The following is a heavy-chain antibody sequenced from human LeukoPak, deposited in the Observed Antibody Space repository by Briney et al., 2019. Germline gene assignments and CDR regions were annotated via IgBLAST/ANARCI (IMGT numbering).Heavy chain of an antibody. J-gene: IGHJ6*03. D-gene: IGHD5-18*01. Sequence: GGSLRLSCAASGFTFSSYWMSWVRQAPGKGLEWVANIKQDGSEKYYVDSVKGRFTISRDNSKNTLYLQMNSQRVEDTAVYYCAKDHGYSQIVDYYYMDVWGKGTTVTVSS. CDR1: GFTFSSYW. CDR3: AKDHGYSQIVDYYYMDV. V-gene: IGHV3-7*01. CDR2: IKQDGSEK.